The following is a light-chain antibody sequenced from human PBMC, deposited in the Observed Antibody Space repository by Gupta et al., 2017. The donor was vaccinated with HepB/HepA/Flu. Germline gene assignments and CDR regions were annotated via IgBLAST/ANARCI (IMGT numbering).Light chain of an antibody. CDR1: QSVLFSTDDNNY. CDR2: RVS. CDR3: QQDSRTPWA. V-gene: IGKV4-1*01. Sequence: DIVMSQSPDSLAVSLVERATTNCKSRQSVLFSTDDNNYLAWYQQKPGQPPKFLIFRVSTRKSGVPDRFSGSGSGTDFTLNISSLQAEDVAVYYCQQDSRTPWAFGQGTKVEIK. J-gene: IGKJ1*01.